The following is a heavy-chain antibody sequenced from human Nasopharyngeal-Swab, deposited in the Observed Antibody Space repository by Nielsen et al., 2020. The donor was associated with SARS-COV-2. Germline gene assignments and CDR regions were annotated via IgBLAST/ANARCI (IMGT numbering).Heavy chain of an antibody. V-gene: IGHV3-48*01. CDR2: ISSSSRTI. CDR1: GFTFSSYN. CDR3: AKDLGLRYSYASRYFDY. Sequence: GGSLRLSCAASGFTFSSYNMNGVRRAPGKGREWVSYISSSSRTIYYADSVKGRFTISRDNAKNSLYLQMNSLRAEDTAVYYCAKDLGLRYSYASRYFDYWGQGTLVTVSS. J-gene: IGHJ4*02. D-gene: IGHD5-18*01.